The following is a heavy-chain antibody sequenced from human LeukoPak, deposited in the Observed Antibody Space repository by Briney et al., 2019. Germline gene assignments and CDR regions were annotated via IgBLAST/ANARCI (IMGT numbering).Heavy chain of an antibody. CDR1: GFTFDDYV. CDR2: ISWNSGSI. CDR3: AREQQLVLGDFDY. V-gene: IGHV3-9*01. J-gene: IGHJ4*02. D-gene: IGHD6-13*01. Sequence: GGSLRLSCAAPGFTFDDYVMHWVRQAPGKGLEWVSGISWNSGSIGYADSVKGRFTISRDNAKNSLYLQMNSLRAEDTAVYYCAREQQLVLGDFDYWGQGTLVTVSS.